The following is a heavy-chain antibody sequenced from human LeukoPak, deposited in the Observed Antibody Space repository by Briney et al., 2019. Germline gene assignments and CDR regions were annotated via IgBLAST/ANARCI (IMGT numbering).Heavy chain of an antibody. D-gene: IGHD5-24*01. V-gene: IGHV4-39*01. Sequence: SETLSLTCTVSGDSISGSSYYWGWIRQPPGKGLEWVGNIYYGGSTYYNPSLKSRVSISVDTSNNQFSLKVSSVTAADTAVYYCASADGYKIDYWGQGTLVTVSS. CDR3: ASADGYKIDY. CDR1: GDSISGSSYY. J-gene: IGHJ4*02. CDR2: IYYGGST.